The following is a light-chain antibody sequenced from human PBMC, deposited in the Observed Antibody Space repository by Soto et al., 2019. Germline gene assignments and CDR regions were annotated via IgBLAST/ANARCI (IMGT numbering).Light chain of an antibody. CDR2: ANN. CDR3: QSYDSSLTV. CDR1: SSNIGAGYD. J-gene: IGLJ1*01. Sequence: QSVLTQPPSVSWAPGQRVTISCSGSSSNIGAGYDVHWYQQLPGKAPKLLIYANNNRPSGVPDRFSGSKSVTSASLAIAGLQAEDEADYYCQSYDSSLTVFGTGTKVTVL. V-gene: IGLV1-40*01.